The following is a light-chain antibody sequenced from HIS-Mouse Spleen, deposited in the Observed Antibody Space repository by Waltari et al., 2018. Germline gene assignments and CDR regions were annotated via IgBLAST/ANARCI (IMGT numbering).Light chain of an antibody. Sequence: SYELTQPPSVSVAPGQTASLPRSGDRLGDKYAFLYQQTPAQSPVLVIYQDSKRPSGIPERFSGPNSGNTATLTISGTQAMDEADYYCQAWDSSTVVFGGGTKLTVL. CDR2: QDS. J-gene: IGLJ2*01. CDR3: QAWDSSTVV. CDR1: RLGDKY. V-gene: IGLV3-1*01.